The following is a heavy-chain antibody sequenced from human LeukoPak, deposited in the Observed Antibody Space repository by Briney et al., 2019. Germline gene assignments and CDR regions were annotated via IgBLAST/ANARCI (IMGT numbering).Heavy chain of an antibody. Sequence: GGSLRLSCAASGFTFSNYAMSWVRQAPGKGLEWVSAISARGGSTYFADSVKGRFTISRDNSKNTLYLQMNSLRAEDTAVYYCAKSPNYVLRYWGQGTLVTVSS. D-gene: IGHD3-16*01. CDR3: AKSPNYVLRY. CDR2: ISARGGST. V-gene: IGHV3-23*01. J-gene: IGHJ4*02. CDR1: GFTFSNYA.